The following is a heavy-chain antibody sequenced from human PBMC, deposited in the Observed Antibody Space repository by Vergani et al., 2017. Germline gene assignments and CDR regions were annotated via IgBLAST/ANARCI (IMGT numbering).Heavy chain of an antibody. CDR1: GFTSAVYA. CDR3: AKDLGTSSGGGWFDP. D-gene: IGHD6-6*01. J-gene: IGHJ5*02. V-gene: IGHV3-9*02. CDR2: ISWNSNSI. Sequence: EVQLEESGGGLVLPGRSLRLSCVASGFTSAVYAMHWVRQAPGKGLEWVSGISWNSNSIGYADSVKGRFTISRDNAKNSLYLQMNSLRAEDTALYYCAKDLGTSSGGGWFDPWGQGTLVTVSS.